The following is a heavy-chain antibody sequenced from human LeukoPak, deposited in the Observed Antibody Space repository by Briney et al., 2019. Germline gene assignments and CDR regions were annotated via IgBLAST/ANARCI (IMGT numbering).Heavy chain of an antibody. V-gene: IGHV3-21*06. Sequence: GGSLRLSCTASGLTFSTSGFNWVRQAPGKGLEWVASIGPTGSDRYHADSIKGRFTISRDNANNFLYLQMNSLRAEDTAVYYCATETNGRHYNYWGQGTLLTVSS. CDR1: GLTFSTSG. D-gene: IGHD1-14*01. CDR2: IGPTGSDR. CDR3: ATETNGRHYNY. J-gene: IGHJ4*02.